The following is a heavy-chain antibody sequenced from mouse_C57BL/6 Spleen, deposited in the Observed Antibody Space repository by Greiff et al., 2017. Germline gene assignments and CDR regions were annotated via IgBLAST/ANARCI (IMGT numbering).Heavy chain of an antibody. CDR3: ARSHYDGYPY. Sequence: EVQLQESGPELVKPGASVKMSCKASGYTFTDYNMHWVKQSHGKSLEWIGYINPNNGGTSYNQKFKGKATLTVNKSSSTAYMELRSLTSEDSAVYYCARSHYDGYPYWGQGTTLTVSS. CDR2: INPNNGGT. CDR1: GYTFTDYN. J-gene: IGHJ2*01. V-gene: IGHV1-22*01. D-gene: IGHD2-3*01.